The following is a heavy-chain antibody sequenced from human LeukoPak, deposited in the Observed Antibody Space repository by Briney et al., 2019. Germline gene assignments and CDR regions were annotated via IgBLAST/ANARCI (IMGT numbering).Heavy chain of an antibody. CDR2: IKSKTDGGTT. Sequence: GGSLRLSCAASGFTFSDYYMTWIRQAPGKGLEWVGRIKSKTDGGTTDYAAPVKGRFTISRDDSKNTLYLQMNSLKTEDTAVYYCTTVGSAFGELSDGMDVWGKGTTVTVSS. CDR1: GFTFSDYY. D-gene: IGHD3-10*01. J-gene: IGHJ6*04. CDR3: TTVGSAFGELSDGMDV. V-gene: IGHV3-15*01.